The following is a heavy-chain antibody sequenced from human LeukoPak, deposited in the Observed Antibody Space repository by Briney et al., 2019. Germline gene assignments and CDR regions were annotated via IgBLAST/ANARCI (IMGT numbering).Heavy chain of an antibody. CDR1: GYSISSGYY. CDR3: ARQWSTLSGSYYNVDFDY. D-gene: IGHD3-10*01. V-gene: IGHV4-38-2*01. Sequence: SETLSLTCAVSGYSISSGYYWGWIRQPPGKGLEWIGSIYHSGSTYYNPSLKRRVTISVDTSKNQFSLKLSSVTAADTAVYYCARQWSTLSGSYYNVDFDYWGQGTLVTVSS. J-gene: IGHJ4*02. CDR2: IYHSGST.